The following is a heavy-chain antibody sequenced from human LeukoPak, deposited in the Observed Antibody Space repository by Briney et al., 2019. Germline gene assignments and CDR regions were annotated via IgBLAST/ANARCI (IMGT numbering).Heavy chain of an antibody. Sequence: GGSLRLSCAASGFTFSSYEMNWVRQAPGKGLEWVSYISSSGSTIYYADSVKGRFTISRDNAKNSLYLQMNSLRAEDTALYYCARGYDVAAPPDYWGQGTLVTVSS. CDR2: ISSSGSTI. CDR1: GFTFSSYE. J-gene: IGHJ4*02. D-gene: IGHD6-6*01. CDR3: ARGYDVAAPPDY. V-gene: IGHV3-48*03.